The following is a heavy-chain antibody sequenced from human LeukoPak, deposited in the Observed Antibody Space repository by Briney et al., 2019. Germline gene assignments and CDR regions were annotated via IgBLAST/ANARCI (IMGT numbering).Heavy chain of an antibody. CDR2: INHSVST. D-gene: IGHD6-13*01. Sequence: SETLSLTCAVYGGSFSGYYWSWIRQPPGKGLEWIGEINHSVSTNYNPSLKSRVTISVDTSKNQFSLKLSSVTAADTAVYYCARGRYSSSWYWATWFDPWGQGTLVTVSS. V-gene: IGHV4-34*01. J-gene: IGHJ5*02. CDR3: ARGRYSSSWYWATWFDP. CDR1: GGSFSGYY.